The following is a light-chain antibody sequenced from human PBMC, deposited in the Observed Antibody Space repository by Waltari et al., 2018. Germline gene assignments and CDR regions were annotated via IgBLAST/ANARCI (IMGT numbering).Light chain of an antibody. V-gene: IGKV3-15*01. J-gene: IGKJ5*01. CDR1: QSVSSN. CDR3: QQHNNWPRT. Sequence: ETVMTQSPATLSVSPGERATLSCRASQSVSSNLAWYQQKPGQAPRLLIYGASTRATGLPARFSASEAGTEFTLTISILQSEDFAVYYCQQHNNWPRTFGQRTRLEIK. CDR2: GAS.